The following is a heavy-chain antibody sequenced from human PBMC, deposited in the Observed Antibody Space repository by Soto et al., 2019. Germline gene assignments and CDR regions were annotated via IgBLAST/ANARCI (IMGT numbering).Heavy chain of an antibody. Sequence: EVQLLESGGGLVQPGGSLRLSCAASGFTFSTYAMIWVRQAPGKGLEWVSVITGSGGSTYYADSVKGRFTISRDTSKNRLVLQMNSLRAEDTAVDYCAKDRYGDYGGIDCWGQGTMVTVSS. V-gene: IGHV3-23*01. CDR1: GFTFSTYA. J-gene: IGHJ4*02. CDR3: AKDRYGDYGGIDC. D-gene: IGHD4-17*01. CDR2: ITGSGGST.